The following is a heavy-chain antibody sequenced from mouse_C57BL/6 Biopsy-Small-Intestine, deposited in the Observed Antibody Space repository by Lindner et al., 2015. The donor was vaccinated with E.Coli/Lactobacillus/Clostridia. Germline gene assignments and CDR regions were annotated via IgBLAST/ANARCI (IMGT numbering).Heavy chain of an antibody. D-gene: IGHD1-1*01. CDR2: ISGSSSTI. J-gene: IGHJ2*01. CDR1: GFIFGDHG. V-gene: IGHV5-17*01. Sequence: VQLQESGGGLVKPGGSLKLSCTASGFIFGDHGMHWVRQAPEKGLEWVAYISGSSSTIFYADVLKGRFTISRDNAKNTLFLQMTSLRSEDTAIYYCARNYSGSGYDYWGRGTTLTVSS. CDR3: ARNYSGSGYDY.